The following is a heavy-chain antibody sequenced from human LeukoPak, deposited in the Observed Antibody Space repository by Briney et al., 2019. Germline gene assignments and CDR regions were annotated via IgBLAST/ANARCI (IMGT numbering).Heavy chain of an antibody. CDR2: INHSGST. V-gene: IGHV4-34*01. CDR3: ARGRPRVDYFDY. D-gene: IGHD3-3*01. J-gene: IGHJ4*02. CDR1: GGSFSGYY. Sequence: SETLSLTCAVYGGSFSGYYWSWIRQPPGKGLEWIGEINHSGSTNYNPSLKSRVTISVDTSKNQFSLKPSSVTAADTAVYYCARGRPRVDYFDYWGQGTLVTVSS.